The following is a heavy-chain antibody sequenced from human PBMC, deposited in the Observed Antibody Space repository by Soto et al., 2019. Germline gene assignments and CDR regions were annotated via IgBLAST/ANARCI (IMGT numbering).Heavy chain of an antibody. J-gene: IGHJ4*02. V-gene: IGHV3-13*01. D-gene: IGHD3-22*01. Sequence: EVQLVESGGGLVQPGGSLRLSCAASGFTFSSYDMHWVRQATGKGLEWVSAIGTAGDTYYPGSVKGRFTISRENAKNSLYLQMSSLRSEDTSVYYCARGVVGYYYESSVMGRITFWGQGTLVTVSS. CDR3: ARGVVGYYYESSVMGRITF. CDR2: IGTAGDT. CDR1: GFTFSSYD.